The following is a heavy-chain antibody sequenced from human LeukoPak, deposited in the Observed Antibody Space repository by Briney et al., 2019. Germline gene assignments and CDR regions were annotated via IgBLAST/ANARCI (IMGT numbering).Heavy chain of an antibody. D-gene: IGHD2-21*02. Sequence: SETLSLTCTVSGGSISSGGYYWSWIRQHPGKGLEWIGYIYYSGSTYYNPSLKSRVTISVDTSKYQFSLKLSSVTAADTAVYYCASTAGGDYYFDCWGQGTLVTVSS. CDR1: GGSISSGGYY. CDR2: IYYSGST. J-gene: IGHJ4*02. CDR3: ASTAGGDYYFDC. V-gene: IGHV4-31*03.